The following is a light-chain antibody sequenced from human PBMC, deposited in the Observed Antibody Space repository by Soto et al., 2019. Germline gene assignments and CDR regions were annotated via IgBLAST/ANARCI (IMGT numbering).Light chain of an antibody. J-gene: IGKJ1*01. CDR2: DAS. Sequence: EIVLTQSPVTLSLSPGERATLSCRASESVNSAYLAWYQHRPAQAPRLLIYDASTRATGIADRFSASGSGTDFTLTISRLEPEDFAVYSCQQYASSPQTFGQGTKVDIK. V-gene: IGKV3-20*01. CDR3: QQYASSPQT. CDR1: ESVNSAY.